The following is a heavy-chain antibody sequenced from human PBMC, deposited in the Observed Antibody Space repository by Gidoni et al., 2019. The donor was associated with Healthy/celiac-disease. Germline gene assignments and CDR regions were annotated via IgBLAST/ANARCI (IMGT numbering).Heavy chain of an antibody. J-gene: IGHJ6*02. V-gene: IGHV4-59*01. Sequence: QVQLQESGPGLVKPSETLSLTCTVSGGSISSYYWSWIRQPPGKGLEWIGYIYYSGSTNYNPSLKSRVTISVDTSKNQFSLKLSSVTAADTAVYYCARDRTEQWLGVYYYYGMDVWGQGTTVTVSS. CDR3: ARDRTEQWLGVYYYYGMDV. CDR1: GGSISSYY. CDR2: IYYSGST. D-gene: IGHD6-19*01.